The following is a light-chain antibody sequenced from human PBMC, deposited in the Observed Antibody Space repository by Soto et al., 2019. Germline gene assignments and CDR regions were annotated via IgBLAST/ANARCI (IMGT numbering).Light chain of an antibody. V-gene: IGKV1-33*01. CDR2: DAS. Sequence: DIQVTQSPSSLSASVGDRVTITCQASDDIINSLNWYQQKQGKAPKLLIHDASILQTGVPSRFSESGSGTDFTFTIPSLQAEDIATYSCQQYDLLTITSGGRTKVAIK. CDR1: DDIINS. J-gene: IGKJ4*01. CDR3: QQYDLLTIT.